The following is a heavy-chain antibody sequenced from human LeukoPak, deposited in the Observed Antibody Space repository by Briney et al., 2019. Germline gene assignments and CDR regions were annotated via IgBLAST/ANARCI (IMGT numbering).Heavy chain of an antibody. CDR3: ARGRYAPTPYYGMDV. D-gene: IGHD2-2*01. Sequence: KTSETLSLTCAVYGGSFSGYYWSWIRQPPGKGLEWIGEINHSGSTNYNPSLKSRVTISVDTSKNQFSLKLSSVTAADTAVYYCARGRYAPTPYYGMDVWGQGTTVTVSS. CDR2: INHSGST. J-gene: IGHJ6*02. V-gene: IGHV4-34*01. CDR1: GGSFSGYY.